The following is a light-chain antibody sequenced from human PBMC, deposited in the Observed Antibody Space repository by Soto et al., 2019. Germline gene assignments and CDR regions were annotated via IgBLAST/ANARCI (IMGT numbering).Light chain of an antibody. CDR2: MVS. V-gene: IGLV2-14*01. CDR3: SSFVAGNNYWV. CDR1: SSDVGNYNY. J-gene: IGLJ3*02. Sequence: QSALTQPASVSGSPGQSITISCTGTSSDVGNYNYVSWYQQYPGRVPKLLIYMVSNRPSGVSNRFSGSKSGNTASLTISGLQAEDEADYYCSSFVAGNNYWVFGGGTKLTVL.